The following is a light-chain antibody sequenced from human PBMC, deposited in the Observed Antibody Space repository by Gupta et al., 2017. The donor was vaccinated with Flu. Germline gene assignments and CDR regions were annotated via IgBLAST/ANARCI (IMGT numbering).Light chain of an antibody. Sequence: PSSLSASVGDRVTITCRASQSISSYLNWYQQKPGTAPKLLIYAASCLQSGVPSRFSGSGSGTDFTLPISSLQPEDFATYYCQPSYGTPLTFGQGTKLAIK. J-gene: IGKJ2*01. CDR3: QPSYGTPLT. CDR2: AAS. V-gene: IGKV1-39*01. CDR1: QSISSY.